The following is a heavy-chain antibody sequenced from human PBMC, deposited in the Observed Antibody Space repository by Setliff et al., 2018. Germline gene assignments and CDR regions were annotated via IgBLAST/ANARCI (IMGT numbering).Heavy chain of an antibody. CDR2: IYHSGNT. CDR3: ARSFSRREKFLLDY. V-gene: IGHV4-38-2*01. J-gene: IGHJ4*02. Sequence: SETLSLTCAVSGYSISSGYCWGWIRQPPGKGLEWIANIYHSGNTYYNPSLKSRVTISMDTSKNQFSLRVSSVTATDTAVYYCARSFSRREKFLLDYWGQGALVTVSS. CDR1: GYSISSGYC.